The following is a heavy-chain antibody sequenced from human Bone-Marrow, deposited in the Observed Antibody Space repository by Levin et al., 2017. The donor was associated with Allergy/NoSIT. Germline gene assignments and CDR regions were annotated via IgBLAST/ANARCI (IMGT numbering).Heavy chain of an antibody. CDR3: ASRIASPGGLDV. CDR1: GITSNNYT. V-gene: IGHV3-21*01. CDR2: IRSTSNYI. Sequence: TGGSLRLSCVVSGITSNNYTLTWVRQAPGKGLEWVSSIRSTSNYIHYADSVKGRFTISRDNAKKSLYLQMNSLRVEDTAMYYCASRIASPGGLDVWCQGTTVTVSS. D-gene: IGHD1-1*01. J-gene: IGHJ6*02.